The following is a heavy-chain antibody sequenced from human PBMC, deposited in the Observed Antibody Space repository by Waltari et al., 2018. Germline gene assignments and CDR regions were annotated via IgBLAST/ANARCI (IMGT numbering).Heavy chain of an antibody. D-gene: IGHD2-15*01. CDR2: IKEDGGRK. J-gene: IGHJ4*02. Sequence: QVQLVESGGGVVQPGRSLRLSCAASGFPFSSYGMHWVRQAPGKGLEWVAGIKEDGGRKDYVDSVKGRFTISRDNAKSTLYLQMNSLRAEDTAVFYCVRNRGWQQFDFWGQGTLVTVSS. CDR1: GFPFSSYG. V-gene: IGHV3-33*01. CDR3: VRNRGWQQFDF.